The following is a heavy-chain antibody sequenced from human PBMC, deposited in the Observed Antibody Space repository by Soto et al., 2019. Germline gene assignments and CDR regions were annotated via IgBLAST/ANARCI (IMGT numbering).Heavy chain of an antibody. CDR2: MYYGGST. V-gene: IGHV4-39*01. CDR1: RASITSNSYY. CDR3: AGFYGSDTYFTFQADS. Sequence: SETLSLTCSVSRASITSNSYYWGWIRQSPGKGLEWIASMYYGGSTYYNPSLKSRVTISADTSKNGFSLKMRSVSAADTAVYYCAGFYGSDTYFTFQADSWRQGIQVTVSS. J-gene: IGHJ4*02. D-gene: IGHD3-10*01.